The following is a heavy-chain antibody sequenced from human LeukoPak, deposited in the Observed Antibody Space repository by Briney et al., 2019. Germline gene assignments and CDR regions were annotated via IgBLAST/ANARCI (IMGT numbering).Heavy chain of an antibody. CDR2: IYYSGST. J-gene: IGHJ4*02. D-gene: IGHD6-13*01. CDR1: GGSISSSSYY. CDR3: ARRAPTTIAAAGHFDY. Sequence: PSETLPLTCTVSGGSISSSSYYWGWIRQPPGRGLEWIGSIYYSGSTYYNPSLKSRVTISVDTSKNQFSLKLSSVTAADTAVYYCARRAPTTIAAAGHFDYWGQGTLVTVSS. V-gene: IGHV4-39*01.